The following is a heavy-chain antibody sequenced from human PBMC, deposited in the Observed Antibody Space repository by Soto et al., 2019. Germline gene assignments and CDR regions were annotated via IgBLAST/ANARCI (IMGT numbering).Heavy chain of an antibody. CDR3: ARARNCGGDCYSFVDY. CDR1: GGSISSGGYY. D-gene: IGHD2-21*02. J-gene: IGHJ4*02. Sequence: PSETLSLTCTVSGGSISSGGYYWSWIRQHPGKGLEWIGYIYYSGSTYYNPSLKSRVTISVDTSKNQLSLKLSSVTAADTAVYYCARARNCGGDCYSFVDYWGQGTLVTVSS. CDR2: IYYSGST. V-gene: IGHV4-31*03.